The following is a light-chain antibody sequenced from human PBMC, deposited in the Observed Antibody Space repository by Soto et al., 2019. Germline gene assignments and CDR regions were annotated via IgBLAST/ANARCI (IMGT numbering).Light chain of an antibody. CDR2: DAS. J-gene: IGKJ2*01. V-gene: IGKV1-5*01. Sequence: DVQMSQSPSTLSASVGDRVTITCRASQPINSWLAWFQQKPGKAPQLLIHDASSLESGVPPRFSGIGFGTEFTLTITNLQPEDVSTYYCQQYKASPFTWGQGTKLEIK. CDR1: QPINSW. CDR3: QQYKASPFT.